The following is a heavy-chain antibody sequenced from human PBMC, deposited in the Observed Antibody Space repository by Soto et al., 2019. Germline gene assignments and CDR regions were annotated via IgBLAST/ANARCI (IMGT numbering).Heavy chain of an antibody. Sequence: ASVKVSCKASGYTFTSYYMHWVRQAPGQGLEWMGIINPSGGSTSYAQKFQGRVTMTRDTSTSTVYMELSSLRSEDTAVYYCARGPNYCGGDSCNWFDPWGQGTLVTVSS. CDR1: GYTFTSYY. CDR3: ARGPNYCGGDSCNWFDP. D-gene: IGHD2-21*02. J-gene: IGHJ5*02. CDR2: INPSGGST. V-gene: IGHV1-46*01.